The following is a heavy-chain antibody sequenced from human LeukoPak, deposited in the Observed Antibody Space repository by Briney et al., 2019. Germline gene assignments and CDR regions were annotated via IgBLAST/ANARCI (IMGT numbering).Heavy chain of an antibody. J-gene: IGHJ6*02. CDR3: AGTGVVVPAASYYYYYGMDV. CDR1: GFTFSSYA. CDR2: ISYDGSNK. D-gene: IGHD2-2*01. V-gene: IGHV3-30*04. Sequence: GRSLRLSCAASGFTFSSYAMHWVRQAPGKGLEWVAVISYDGSNKYYADSVKGRFTIFRDNSKNTLYLQMNSLRAEDTAVYYCAGTGVVVPAASYYYYYGMDVWGQGTTVTVSS.